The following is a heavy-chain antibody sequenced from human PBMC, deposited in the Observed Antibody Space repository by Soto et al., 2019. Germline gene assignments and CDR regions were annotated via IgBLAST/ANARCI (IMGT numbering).Heavy chain of an antibody. CDR3: VRDRDLYRDMFHADL. V-gene: IGHV3-48*02. CDR2: ITIRTGNV. D-gene: IGHD3-10*02. CDR1: GFTISECS. J-gene: IGHJ4*01. Sequence: GSLRLSCEASGFTISECSMNCVRQAPGKGLEWLAYITIRTGNVLYADSVRGRFTISADNAENSVILQMNSLRDEDSAVYFCVRDRDLYRDMFHADLWGQGTLVTVSS.